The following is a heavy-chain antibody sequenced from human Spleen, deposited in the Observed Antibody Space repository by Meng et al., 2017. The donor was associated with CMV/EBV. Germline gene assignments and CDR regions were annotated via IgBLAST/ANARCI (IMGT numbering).Heavy chain of an antibody. Sequence: SGGSISSGGYSWTWIRQHPGKGLEWIGYIYYTGTTYYNPSLKSRVTISVDTSKNQFSLKLSSVTAADTAVYYCASGFSSSFGGYFDYWGQGTLVTVSS. CDR2: IYYTGTT. CDR3: ASGFSSSFGGYFDY. V-gene: IGHV4-31*02. J-gene: IGHJ4*02. CDR1: GGSISSGGYS. D-gene: IGHD6-6*01.